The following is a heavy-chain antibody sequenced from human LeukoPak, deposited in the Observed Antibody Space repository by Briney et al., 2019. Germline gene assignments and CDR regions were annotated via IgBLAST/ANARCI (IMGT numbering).Heavy chain of an antibody. CDR3: ARDTDTAMVIDHYYYGMDV. J-gene: IGHJ6*02. V-gene: IGHV3-23*01. CDR1: GFTFSSYA. Sequence: GGSLRLSCAASGFTFSSYAMSWVRQAPGKGLEWVSAISGSGGSTYYADSVKGRFTISRDNSKNTLYLQMNSLRAEDTAVYYCARDTDTAMVIDHYYYGMDVWGQGTTVTVSS. D-gene: IGHD5-18*01. CDR2: ISGSGGST.